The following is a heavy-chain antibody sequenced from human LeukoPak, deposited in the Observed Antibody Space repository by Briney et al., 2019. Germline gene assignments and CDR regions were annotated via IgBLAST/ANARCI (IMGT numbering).Heavy chain of an antibody. J-gene: IGHJ6*03. Sequence: GGSLRLSCAASGITFDGSPIHWVRQASGKGLEWVGRIRSKANDYATGYGASVKGRFIISRDDSKNMSYLEMNSLTTEDTAVYFCQAYYYYYMDVRGKGTTVTLSS. V-gene: IGHV3-73*01. CDR2: IRSKANDYAT. CDR3: QAYYYYYMDV. CDR1: GITFDGSP.